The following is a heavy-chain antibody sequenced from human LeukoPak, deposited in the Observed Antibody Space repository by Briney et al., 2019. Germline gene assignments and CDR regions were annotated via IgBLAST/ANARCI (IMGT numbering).Heavy chain of an antibody. Sequence: GGSLRLSCAPSGFTFTSHAMRWVPQAPGKGLVGVSGISGSGGSTYYADSVKGQFTISRDNSKNTLFLQMNSLRADDTAVYYCAKKRGGDGYTGCWGQGTLVTVSS. J-gene: IGHJ4*02. CDR2: ISGSGGST. V-gene: IGHV3-23*01. D-gene: IGHD5-24*01. CDR1: GFTFTSHA. CDR3: AKKRGGDGYTGC.